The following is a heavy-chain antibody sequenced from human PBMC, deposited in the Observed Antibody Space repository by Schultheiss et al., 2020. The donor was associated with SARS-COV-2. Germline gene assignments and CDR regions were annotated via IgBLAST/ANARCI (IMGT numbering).Heavy chain of an antibody. Sequence: GGSLRLSCAASGFTFDDYAMHWVRQAPGKGLEWVSGISWNSGSIGYADSVKGRFTISRDNAKNTLYLQMNSLRAEDTAVYYCARGSEMYCSSTSCYYVDYWGQGTLVTVSS. CDR1: GFTFDDYA. V-gene: IGHV3-9*01. CDR3: ARGSEMYCSSTSCYYVDY. J-gene: IGHJ4*02. CDR2: ISWNSGSI. D-gene: IGHD2-2*01.